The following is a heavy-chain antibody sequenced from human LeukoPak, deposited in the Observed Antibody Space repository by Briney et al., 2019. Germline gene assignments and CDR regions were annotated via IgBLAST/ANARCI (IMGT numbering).Heavy chain of an antibody. CDR3: ARGSGSYSTYFDF. Sequence: GGSLRLSCAASGFNFDDYGMTWVRQAPGEGLEWVSGISWNGGSTGYVDSVKGRFTISRDNAINSLYLQMSSLRGEDTALYYCARGSGSYSTYFDFWGQGTLVTVSS. CDR1: GFNFDDYG. V-gene: IGHV3-20*04. CDR2: ISWNGGST. J-gene: IGHJ4*02. D-gene: IGHD1-26*01.